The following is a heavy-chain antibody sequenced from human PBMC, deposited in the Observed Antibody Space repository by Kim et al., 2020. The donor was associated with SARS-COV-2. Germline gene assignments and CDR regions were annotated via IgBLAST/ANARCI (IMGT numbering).Heavy chain of an antibody. D-gene: IGHD3-10*01. CDR3: AKDRGITMVRGPFDI. Sequence: GGSLRLSCAASGFTFDDYAMHWVRQAPGKGLEWVSGISWNSGSIGYADSVKGRFTISRDNAKNSLYLQMNSLRAEDTALYYCAKDRGITMVRGPFDIWGQGTMVTVSS. CDR1: GFTFDDYA. J-gene: IGHJ3*02. CDR2: ISWNSGSI. V-gene: IGHV3-9*01.